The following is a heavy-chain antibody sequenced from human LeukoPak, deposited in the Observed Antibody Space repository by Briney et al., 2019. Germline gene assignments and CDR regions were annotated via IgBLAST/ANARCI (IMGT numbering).Heavy chain of an antibody. CDR3: ARENYYGSGSFDY. D-gene: IGHD3-10*01. CDR2: IYHSGST. Sequence: KPSETLSLTCTVSGGSISSSSYYWGWIRQPPGKGLEWIGYIYHSGSTYYNPSLKSRVTISVDRSKNQFSLKLSSVTAADTAVYYCARENYYGSGSFDYWGQGTLVTVSS. V-gene: IGHV4-39*07. J-gene: IGHJ4*02. CDR1: GGSISSSSYY.